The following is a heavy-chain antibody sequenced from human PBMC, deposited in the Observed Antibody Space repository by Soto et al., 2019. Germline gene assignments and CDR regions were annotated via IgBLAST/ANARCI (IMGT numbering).Heavy chain of an antibody. J-gene: IGHJ6*02. D-gene: IGHD3-10*01. Sequence: GGSLRLSCAASGFTFSSYAMSWVRQAPGKGLEWVSAISGSGGSTYYADSVKGRFTISRDNSKNTLYLQMNSLRAEDTAVYYCAKGGSYGSGSYYNPVYYYYYGMDVWGQGTTVTVSS. CDR2: ISGSGGST. CDR1: GFTFSSYA. CDR3: AKGGSYGSGSYYNPVYYYYYGMDV. V-gene: IGHV3-23*01.